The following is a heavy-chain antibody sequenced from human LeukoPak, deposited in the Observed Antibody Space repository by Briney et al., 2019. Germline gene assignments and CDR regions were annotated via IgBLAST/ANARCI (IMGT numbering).Heavy chain of an antibody. CDR3: ARSPIHAAGQFDY. D-gene: IGHD6-13*01. CDR2: ISWSGNDI. J-gene: IGHJ4*02. CDR1: GLTFGDYA. Sequence: PGGSLRLSCAASGLTFGDYAMYWVRQAPGKGLEWVSSISWSGNDIGYAGSVKGRFTISRDNAQNSLYLQMNSLRDEDTAFYYCARSPIHAAGQFDYWGQGTLVTVSS. V-gene: IGHV3-9*01.